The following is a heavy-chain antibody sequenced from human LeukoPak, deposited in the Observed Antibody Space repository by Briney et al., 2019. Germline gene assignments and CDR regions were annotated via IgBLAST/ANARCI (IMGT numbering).Heavy chain of an antibody. J-gene: IGHJ4*02. D-gene: IGHD5-24*01. V-gene: IGHV1-2*06. CDR2: INPSSGGT. CDR3: ARARNYDFDY. Sequence: ASVKVSCKASGYTFIDYYIHWVRQAPGQGLEWMGRINPSSGGTNYAQKFQGRVTMTRVTSISTAYMELSRLRSDDTAVYYCARARNYDFDYWGQGTLVTVSS. CDR1: GYTFIDYY.